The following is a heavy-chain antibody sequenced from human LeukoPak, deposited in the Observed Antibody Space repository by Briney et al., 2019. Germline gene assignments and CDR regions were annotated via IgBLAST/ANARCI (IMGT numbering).Heavy chain of an antibody. D-gene: IGHD2-15*01. CDR2: ISSSSSYI. CDR3: ATTEKGYCSGGSCSLAY. Sequence: GGSLRLSCAASGFTFSSYSMNWVRQPPGKGLEWVSSISSSSSYIYYADSVKGRFTISRDNAKNSLYLQMNSLRAEDTAVYYCATTEKGYCSGGSCSLAYWGQGTLVTVSS. J-gene: IGHJ4*02. V-gene: IGHV3-21*01. CDR1: GFTFSSYS.